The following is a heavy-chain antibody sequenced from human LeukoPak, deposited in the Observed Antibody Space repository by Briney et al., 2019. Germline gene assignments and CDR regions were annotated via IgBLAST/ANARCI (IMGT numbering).Heavy chain of an antibody. V-gene: IGHV4-4*07. J-gene: IGHJ4*02. CDR2: IYNSGTT. CDR3: ASNTISSGYGC. CDR1: GGSFSSYY. D-gene: IGHD5-12*01. Sequence: SETLSLTCTVSGGSFSSYYWTWIRQPAGKGLEWIGRIYNSGTTNYSPSLESRVTMSLDTSKNQFSLKLSSVTAADTAVYYCASNTISSGYGCWGQGTLVTVSS.